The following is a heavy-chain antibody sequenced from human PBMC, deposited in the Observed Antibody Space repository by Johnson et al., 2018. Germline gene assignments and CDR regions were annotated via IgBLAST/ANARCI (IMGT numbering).Heavy chain of an antibody. CDR3: ASRGGTIVRSGYYLDFDD. V-gene: IGHV4-39*01. CDR2: IYESGSV. CDR1: GGSISSSAYY. Sequence: QVQLQESGPGLVKPSETLSLTCTVSGGSISSSAYYWGWIRQPPGKGLEWIGSIYESGSVYFNPSLMSRLTISVDTSKNEFSLKVNSMTVADTAVYYGASRGGTIVRSGYYLDFDDWGQGTLVTVSS. D-gene: IGHD3-22*01. J-gene: IGHJ4*02.